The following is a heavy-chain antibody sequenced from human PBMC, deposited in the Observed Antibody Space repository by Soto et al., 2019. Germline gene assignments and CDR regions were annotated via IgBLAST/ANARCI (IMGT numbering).Heavy chain of an antibody. Sequence: SGPLCLTWPGAGCSGNRGSYYSSRVREPPGEGLEWIGNINYSGTTNYNPSLKSRVTISVDTSKNQFSLKLISETAADTAVYYCARAPGITTAGTDYYYGMDVWGQGNTVTFS. CDR2: INYSGTT. J-gene: IGHJ6*02. CDR3: ARAPGITTAGTDYYYGMDV. CDR1: GCSGNRGSYY. V-gene: IGHV4-61*01. D-gene: IGHD6-13*01.